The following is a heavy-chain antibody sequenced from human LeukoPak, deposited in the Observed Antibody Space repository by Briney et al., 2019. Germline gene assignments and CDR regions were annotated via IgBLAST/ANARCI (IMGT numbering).Heavy chain of an antibody. J-gene: IGHJ6*02. Sequence: PSETLSLTCAVYGGSFSGYYWSWIRQPPGKGLEWIGEINRSGSTNYNPSLKSRVTISVDTSKNQFSLKLSSVTAADTAVYYCARRRGYSYGYLNYYYGMDVWGQGTTVTVSS. D-gene: IGHD5-18*01. CDR1: GGSFSGYY. CDR3: ARRRGYSYGYLNYYYGMDV. CDR2: INRSGST. V-gene: IGHV4-34*01.